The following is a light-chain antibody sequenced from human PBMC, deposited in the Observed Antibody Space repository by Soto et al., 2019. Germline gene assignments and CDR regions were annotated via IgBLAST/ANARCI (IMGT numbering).Light chain of an antibody. CDR1: QSVGSR. Sequence: DIVLTQSPGTLSLSPGGRATLSCRASQSVGSRLAWYQQKPGQAPRLLIYGASTRATGIPARFSGSGSGTEFTLTISSLQSEDFAVYYCQQYNNWPLTFGGGTKVDIK. CDR3: QQYNNWPLT. J-gene: IGKJ4*01. CDR2: GAS. V-gene: IGKV3-15*01.